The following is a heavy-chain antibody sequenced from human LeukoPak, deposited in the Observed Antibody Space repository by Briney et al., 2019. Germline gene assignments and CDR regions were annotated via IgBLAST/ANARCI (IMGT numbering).Heavy chain of an antibody. CDR1: GFTFSSYA. J-gene: IGHJ3*02. CDR2: ISNDGTTE. CDR3: AKDPGDTAMAGAFDI. Sequence: GGSLRLSCAASGFTFSSYAMHWVRQAPGKGLEWVAIISNDGTTESYTDSVKGRFTISRDNFKNTLYLQMNSLRAEDTAVYYCAKDPGDTAMAGAFDIWGQGTMVTVSS. D-gene: IGHD5-18*01. V-gene: IGHV3-30-3*01.